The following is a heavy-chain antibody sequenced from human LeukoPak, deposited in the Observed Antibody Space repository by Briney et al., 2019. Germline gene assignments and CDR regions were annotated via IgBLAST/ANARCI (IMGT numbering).Heavy chain of an antibody. D-gene: IGHD1-7*01. V-gene: IGHV3-30*18. Sequence: GRSLRLSCAAYEFTFSSYGMHWVRQAPGKGLGWVAVISYDGSNKYYADSVKGRFTISRDNSKNTLYLQMNSLRAEDTAVYYCAKDRSSGNYYFDYWGQGSLVTVSS. J-gene: IGHJ4*02. CDR2: ISYDGSNK. CDR3: AKDRSSGNYYFDY. CDR1: EFTFSSYG.